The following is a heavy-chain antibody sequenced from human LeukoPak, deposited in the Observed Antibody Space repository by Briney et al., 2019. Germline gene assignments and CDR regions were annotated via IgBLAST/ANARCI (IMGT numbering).Heavy chain of an antibody. V-gene: IGHV1-46*01. CDR2: INPSGGST. Sequence: ASVKVSCKASGYTFTSYYMRWVRQAPGQGLEWMGIINPSGGSTSYAQKFQGRVTMTRDTSTSTVYMELSSLRSEDTAVYYCARVNRNYYSWFDPWGQGTLVTVSS. J-gene: IGHJ5*02. CDR3: ARVNRNYYSWFDP. D-gene: IGHD1-14*01. CDR1: GYTFTSYY.